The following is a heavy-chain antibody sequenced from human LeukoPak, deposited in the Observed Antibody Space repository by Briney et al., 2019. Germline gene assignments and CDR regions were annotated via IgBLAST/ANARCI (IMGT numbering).Heavy chain of an antibody. CDR3: ARDYSNYKVAYYFDY. V-gene: IGHV3-33*08. CDR2: IWYDGSNK. CDR1: GFIFSSYA. D-gene: IGHD1-7*01. J-gene: IGHJ4*02. Sequence: PGGSLRLSCAASGFIFSSYAMHWVRQAPGKGLEWVAVIWYDGSNKYYADSVKGRFTISRDNSKNTLYLQMNSLRAEDTAVYYCARDYSNYKVAYYFDYWGQGTLVTVSS.